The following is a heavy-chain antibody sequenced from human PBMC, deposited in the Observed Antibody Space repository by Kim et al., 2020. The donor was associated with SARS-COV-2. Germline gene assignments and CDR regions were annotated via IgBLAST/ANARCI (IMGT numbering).Heavy chain of an antibody. J-gene: IGHJ5*02. CDR3: ARAIVGATTRRFDPWGQGTQGEETRNTDESESTHYQRRENLRSDGAARYYWARAVVGAHTSRFDP. CDR2: ISAYNGNT. V-gene: IGHV1-18*04. D-gene: IGHD1-26*01. Sequence: ASVKVSCKASGYTFTSYGISWVRQAPGQGLEWMGWISAYNGNTNYAQKLQGRVTMTTDTSTSTAYMELRSLRSDDTAVYYCARAIVGATTRRFDPWGQGTQGEETRNTDESESTHYQRRENLRSDGAARYYWARAVVGAHTSRFDPWGQGPLVTVSS. CDR1: GYTFTSYG.